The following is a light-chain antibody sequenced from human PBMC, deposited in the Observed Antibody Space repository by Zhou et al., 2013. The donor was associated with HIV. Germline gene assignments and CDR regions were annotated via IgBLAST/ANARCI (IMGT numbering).Light chain of an antibody. CDR3: QQYNTYPIT. CDR2: KAS. V-gene: IGKV1-5*03. J-gene: IGKJ5*01. Sequence: IQLTQSPSTLSASIGDRVTITCRASQSINNWLAWYQQKPGKAPRLLIHKASSLHFGVPSTFSGSRSGTEFTLTISSLQPDECATYFCQQYNTYPITFGQGTRLEI. CDR1: QSINNW.